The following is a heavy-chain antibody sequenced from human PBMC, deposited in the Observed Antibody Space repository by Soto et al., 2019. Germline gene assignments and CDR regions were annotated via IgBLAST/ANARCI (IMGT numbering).Heavy chain of an antibody. V-gene: IGHV1-69*12. CDR1: GGTFRTNA. J-gene: IGHJ6*02. Sequence: QVELVQSRAEVKKPGSSVKISCKASGGTFRTNAFSWVRQDPGQGLEWMGGIIPIFPTPDYAQKFQSRVTITADESTTTTYMELSSLRSEDTAIYSCARDKDRLQLGGNYYYIMDVWGQGTTVTVSS. CDR2: IIPIFPTP. CDR3: ARDKDRLQLGGNYYYIMDV. D-gene: IGHD1-1*01.